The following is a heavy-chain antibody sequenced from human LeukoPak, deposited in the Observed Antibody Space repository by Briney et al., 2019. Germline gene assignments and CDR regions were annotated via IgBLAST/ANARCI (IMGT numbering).Heavy chain of an antibody. CDR2: IYTSGST. D-gene: IGHD3-10*01. CDR1: GGSISSYY. V-gene: IGHV4-4*07. CDR3: ARDKLVRGVIKQHPYYYYGMDV. Sequence: SETLSLTCTVSGGSISSYYWSWIRQPAGRGLEWIGRIYTSGSTNYNPSLKSRVTMSVDTSKNRFSLKLSSVTAADTAAYYCARDKLVRGVIKQHPYYYYGMDVWGQGTTVTVSS. J-gene: IGHJ6*02.